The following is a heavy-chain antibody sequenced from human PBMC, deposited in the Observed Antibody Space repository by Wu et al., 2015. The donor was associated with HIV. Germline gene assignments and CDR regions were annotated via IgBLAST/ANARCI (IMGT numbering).Heavy chain of an antibody. J-gene: IGHJ4*02. V-gene: IGHV1-2*02. CDR3: ARGTNPHYGSGSYTFDY. Sequence: QVQLVQSGAEVKRPGASVKVSCKASGYTFTDYQMHWVRQAPGQGLEWMGWIHPNSGGTNYAQNFQGRVTMTRNTSITTAYMELSSLRSEDTAVYYCARGTNPHYGSGSYTFDYWGQGTLVTVSS. D-gene: IGHD3-10*01. CDR2: IHPNSGGT. CDR1: GYTFTDYQ.